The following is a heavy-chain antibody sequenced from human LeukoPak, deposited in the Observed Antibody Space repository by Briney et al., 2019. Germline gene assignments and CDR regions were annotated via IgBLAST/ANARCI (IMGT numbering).Heavy chain of an antibody. CDR3: ASDLRREYSGYDALYYYYGMDV. CDR2: IIPILGIA. D-gene: IGHD5-12*01. J-gene: IGHJ6*02. CDR1: GGTFSSYA. Sequence: SVKVSCKASGGTFSSYAISWVRQAPGQGLEWMGRIIPILGIANYAQKFQGRVTITADKSTSTAYMGLSSLRSEDTAVYYCASDLRREYSGYDALYYYYGMDVWGQGTTVTVSS. V-gene: IGHV1-69*04.